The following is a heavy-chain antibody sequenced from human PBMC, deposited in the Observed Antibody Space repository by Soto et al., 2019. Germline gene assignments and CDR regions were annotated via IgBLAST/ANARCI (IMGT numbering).Heavy chain of an antibody. V-gene: IGHV4-39*01. CDR3: ATTPGENYYDSSGYYDY. CDR2: IYYSGST. Sequence: SETLSLTCTVSGGSISSSSYYWGWIRQPPGKGLEWIGSIYYSGSTYYNPSLKSRVTMTTDTSTSTAYMELRSLRSDDTAVYYCATTPGENYYDSSGYYDYWGQGTLVTVSS. CDR1: GGSISSSSYY. J-gene: IGHJ4*02. D-gene: IGHD3-22*01.